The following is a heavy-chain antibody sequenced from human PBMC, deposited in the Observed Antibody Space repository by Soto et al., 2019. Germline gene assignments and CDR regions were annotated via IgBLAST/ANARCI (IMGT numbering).Heavy chain of an antibody. Sequence: ASVKVSCKVSGYTLTELSMHWVRQAPGKGLEWMGGFDPEDGETIYAQKFQGRVTMTEDTSTDTAYMELSSLRSEDTAVYYCARDLYSSSCYLRVFDMWGQGTMVTVSS. J-gene: IGHJ3*02. D-gene: IGHD6-13*01. CDR3: ARDLYSSSCYLRVFDM. CDR1: GYTLTELS. CDR2: FDPEDGET. V-gene: IGHV1-24*01.